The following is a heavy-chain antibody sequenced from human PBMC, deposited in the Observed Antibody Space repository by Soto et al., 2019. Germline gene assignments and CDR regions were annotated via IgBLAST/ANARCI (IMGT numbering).Heavy chain of an antibody. Sequence: GGSLRLSCAASGFTFSSYAMSWVRQAPGKGLEWVSAISGSGGSTYYADSVKGRFTISRDNSKNTLYLQMNSLRAEDTAVYYCSKSNWKDERPGHWGQATLVTVYS. V-gene: IGHV3-23*01. J-gene: IGHJ4*02. CDR3: SKSNWKDERPGH. D-gene: IGHD1-1*01. CDR2: ISGSGGST. CDR1: GFTFSSYA.